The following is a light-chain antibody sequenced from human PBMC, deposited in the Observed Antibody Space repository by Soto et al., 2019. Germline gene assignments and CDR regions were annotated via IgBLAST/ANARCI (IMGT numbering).Light chain of an antibody. CDR1: RSVRSY. CDR3: QQRSNWPIT. Sequence: EIVLTRSPATLSLSPGESATLSCRATRSVRSYLAWYQQKPGEAPRLLIYDASSRHTEIRARFSCSGAGTECTLTISSLESEDVALDYCQQRSNWPITFGQGTRLEIK. V-gene: IGKV3-11*01. J-gene: IGKJ5*01. CDR2: DAS.